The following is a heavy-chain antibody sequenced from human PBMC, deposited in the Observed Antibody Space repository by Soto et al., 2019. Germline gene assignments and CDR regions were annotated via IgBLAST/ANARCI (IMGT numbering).Heavy chain of an antibody. CDR3: ANLLRG. J-gene: IGHJ4*02. CDR1: GFTFSSYG. V-gene: IGHV3-30*18. CDR2: ISYDGSNK. Sequence: QVQLVESGGGVVQPGRSLRLSCAASGFTFSSYGMHWVRQAPGKGLEWVAVISYDGSNKYYADSVKGRFTISRDNSKNTLYLQMNSLRAEDTAVYYCANLLRGWGQGTLVTVSS.